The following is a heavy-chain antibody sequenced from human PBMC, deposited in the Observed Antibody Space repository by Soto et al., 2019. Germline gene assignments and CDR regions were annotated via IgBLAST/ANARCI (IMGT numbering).Heavy chain of an antibody. V-gene: IGHV3-21*06. Sequence: GGSLRISCAASGFTFSRYGMKWLRQAPGKGLEWVASISSTTSYVYYADSVKGRFSTSRDNAKNILYLEMYALRTEDTAVYYCARDPSEGRVGNWFESWGQGTLVTVSS. CDR1: GFTFSRYG. CDR3: ARDPSEGRVGNWFES. J-gene: IGHJ5*01. CDR2: ISSTTSYV. D-gene: IGHD2-2*01.